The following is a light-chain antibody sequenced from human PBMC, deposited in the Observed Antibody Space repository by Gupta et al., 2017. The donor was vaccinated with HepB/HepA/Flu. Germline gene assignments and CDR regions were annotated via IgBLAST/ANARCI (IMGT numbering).Light chain of an antibody. Sequence: SAPPQLASVARLPGQSITISCTGTSSDVGGYNYVSWYQQHPVKAPKLIIYDVSNRPSGVSDRFSGSKPGNTASLTISGLQAEDEADYYCSSYTSTSTLVIFGGGTKLTVL. CDR1: SSDVGGYNY. V-gene: IGLV2-14*01. CDR3: SSYTSTSTLVI. J-gene: IGLJ2*01. CDR2: DVS.